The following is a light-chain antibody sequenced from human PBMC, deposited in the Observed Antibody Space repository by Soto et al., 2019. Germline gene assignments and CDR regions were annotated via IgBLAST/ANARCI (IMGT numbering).Light chain of an antibody. Sequence: DIQMTQSPSSLSASVGDRVTITCRASQSISSYLNWYQQKPGKAPKLLIYAASSLQSGVPSRFSGSGSWTDFTLTISSLQPEDFATYYCQQSYISRYTFGQGTKLEIK. CDR2: AAS. CDR1: QSISSY. J-gene: IGKJ2*01. V-gene: IGKV1-39*01. CDR3: QQSYISRYT.